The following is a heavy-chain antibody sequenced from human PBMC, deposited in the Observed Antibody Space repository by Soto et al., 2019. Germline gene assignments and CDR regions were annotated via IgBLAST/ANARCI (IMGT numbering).Heavy chain of an antibody. Sequence: QVQLQESGPGLVKPSETLSLTCTVSGGSISSYYWSWIRQPAGKGLEWIGRIYTSGSTNYNPSLKSRVTMSVDTSNNQFSLKLSSVTAADTAVYYCARDFDSSGYYSYAAFDIWGQGTMVTVSS. CDR1: GGSISSYY. V-gene: IGHV4-4*07. J-gene: IGHJ3*02. D-gene: IGHD3-22*01. CDR3: ARDFDSSGYYSYAAFDI. CDR2: IYTSGST.